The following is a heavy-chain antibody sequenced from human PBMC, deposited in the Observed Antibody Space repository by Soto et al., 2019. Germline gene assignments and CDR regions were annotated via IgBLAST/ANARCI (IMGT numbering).Heavy chain of an antibody. CDR3: ARYCSSTSCYGGIDY. CDR2: IYDSGSA. D-gene: IGHD2-2*01. CDR1: GGSIRSYF. J-gene: IGHJ4*02. V-gene: IGHV4-59*01. Sequence: QVQLQESGPGLVKPSETLSLTCSVSGGSIRSYFWSWIRQPPGKGLEWIGYIYDSGSANYNPSLKSRVTMSVDTSKNQFSLKLSSVSAADTAMYFCARYCSSTSCYGGIDYWGQGTLVTVSS.